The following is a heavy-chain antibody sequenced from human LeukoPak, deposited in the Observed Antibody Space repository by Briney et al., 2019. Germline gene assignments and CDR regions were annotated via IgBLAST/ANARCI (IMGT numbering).Heavy chain of an antibody. CDR1: GFTFSSYE. V-gene: IGHV3-48*03. CDR3: AKRSGRRYEY. CDR2: ISGDGEST. J-gene: IGHJ4*02. Sequence: GGSLRLSCAASGFTFSSYEMNWVRHAPGRGLEWVSHISGDGESTVYPDAVKGRFTISRDNAKNSLYLQMNSLRVEDTGVYYCAKRSGRRYEYWGQGVLVTVSP. D-gene: IGHD5-24*01.